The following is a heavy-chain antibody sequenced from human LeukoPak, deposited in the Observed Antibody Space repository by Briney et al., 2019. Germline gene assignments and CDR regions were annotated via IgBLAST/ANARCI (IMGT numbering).Heavy chain of an antibody. J-gene: IGHJ6*03. Sequence: LETLSLTCTVSGGSISSYYWSWIRQPAGKGLEWIGRIYTSGSTNYNPSLKSRVTISVDTSKNQFSLKLSSVTAADTAVYYCARGIVVVAQLGFYFYYMDVWGKGTTVTISS. V-gene: IGHV4-4*07. CDR1: GGSISSYY. CDR2: IYTSGST. D-gene: IGHD2-15*01. CDR3: ARGIVVVAQLGFYFYYMDV.